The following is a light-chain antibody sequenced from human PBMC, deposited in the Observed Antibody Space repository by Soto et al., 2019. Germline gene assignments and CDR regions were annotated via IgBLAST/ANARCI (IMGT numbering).Light chain of an antibody. CDR1: QSVSHNY. J-gene: IGKJ4*01. Sequence: EFGLTQSAGTMSLSPGRRAPLSSRAGQSVSHNYVAWYQQKPGQAPRLLIYGASSRASGIPDRLSGSGSGADFTLSITRLEPEDFALYYCQQYGSTPLTFGGGTKVDIK. CDR2: GAS. CDR3: QQYGSTPLT. V-gene: IGKV3-20*01.